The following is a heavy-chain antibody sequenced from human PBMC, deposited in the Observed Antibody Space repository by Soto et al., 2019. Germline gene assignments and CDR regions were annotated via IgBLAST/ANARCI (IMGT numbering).Heavy chain of an antibody. CDR3: ARGTSCSY. CDR1: GGSFSGYY. CDR2: INHSGST. Sequence: SETLSLTCAVYGGSFSGYYWSWIRQPPGKGLEWIGEINHSGSTNYNPSLKSRVTISVDTSKNQFSLKLSSVTAADTAVYYCARGTSCSYWGQGTLVTVSS. V-gene: IGHV4-34*01. D-gene: IGHD2-2*01. J-gene: IGHJ4*02.